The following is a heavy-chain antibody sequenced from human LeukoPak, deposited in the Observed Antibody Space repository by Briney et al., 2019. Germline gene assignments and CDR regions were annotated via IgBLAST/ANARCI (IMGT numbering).Heavy chain of an antibody. D-gene: IGHD3-16*01. CDR1: GFSFTNYA. CDR3: AKGAVLDV. J-gene: IGHJ4*02. CDR2: VTGPGDTT. V-gene: IGHV3-23*01. Sequence: GGSLRLSCAASGFSFTNYAMNWVRQAPGKGLEWVSAVTGPGDTTYYADSVKGRFFVSREDSKTTVYLQMNSLRVEDTAIYYCAKGAVLDVWGQGTLVTVSS.